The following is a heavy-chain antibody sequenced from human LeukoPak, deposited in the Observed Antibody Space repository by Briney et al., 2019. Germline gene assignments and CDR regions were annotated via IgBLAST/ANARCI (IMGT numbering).Heavy chain of an antibody. CDR3: ARVLSTGYYHDS. CDR1: GFTFSGYS. J-gene: IGHJ5*01. D-gene: IGHD3-9*01. Sequence: GGSLRLSCTASGFTFSGYSMNWLRQAPGKGLEWVSGISGSGDRTHYADSVQGRFIVSRDNSKNTLFLEMNNLKSEDTALYYCARVLSTGYYHDSWGQGTLVAVSS. CDR2: ISGSGDRT. V-gene: IGHV3-23*01.